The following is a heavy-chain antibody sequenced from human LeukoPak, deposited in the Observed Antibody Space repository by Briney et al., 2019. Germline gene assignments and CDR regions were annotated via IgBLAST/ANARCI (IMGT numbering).Heavy chain of an antibody. V-gene: IGHV4-59*08. CDR3: ASLVDTAMSY. J-gene: IGHJ4*02. CDR2: IYYSGST. D-gene: IGHD5-18*01. Sequence: SETLSLTCTVSGGSISSYYWSWIRQPPGKGLEWIGYIYYSGSTNYNPSLKSRVTISVDTSKNQFSLKLSSVTAADTAVYYCASLVDTAMSYWGQGTLVTVPS. CDR1: GGSISSYY.